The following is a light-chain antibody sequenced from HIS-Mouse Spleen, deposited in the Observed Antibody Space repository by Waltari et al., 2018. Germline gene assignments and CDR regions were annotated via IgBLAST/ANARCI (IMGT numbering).Light chain of an antibody. CDR3: AAWDDSLSGVV. CDR2: RIN. CDR1: SSNIGSNY. V-gene: IGLV1-47*01. J-gene: IGLJ2*01. Sequence: QSVLTQPPSASGTPGQRVTIPCSGSSSNIGSNYVYWYQQLPGTAPKLLIYRINQRPSGVPDRFSGSKSGTSASLAISGLRSEDEADYYCAAWDDSLSGVVFGGGTKLTVL.